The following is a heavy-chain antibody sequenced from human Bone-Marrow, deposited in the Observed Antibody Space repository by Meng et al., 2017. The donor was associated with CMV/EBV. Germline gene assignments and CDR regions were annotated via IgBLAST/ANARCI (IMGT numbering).Heavy chain of an antibody. CDR1: GGSLRSYY. J-gene: IGHJ4*02. D-gene: IGHD5-24*01. Sequence: GSLRLSCTVSGGSLRSYYWSWIRQPPGKRLEWIGHIYYTGSTNYNPPLKSRLTMSVDTSKSQFSLKLSSVTAADTAVYYCARVEMATGDIDYWGQGTLVTVSS. V-gene: IGHV4-59*01. CDR3: ARVEMATGDIDY. CDR2: IYYTGST.